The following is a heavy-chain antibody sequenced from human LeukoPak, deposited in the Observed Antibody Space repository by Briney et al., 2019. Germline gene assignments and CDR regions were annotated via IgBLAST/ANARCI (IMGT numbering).Heavy chain of an antibody. CDR2: IYHSGST. D-gene: IGHD3-10*01. V-gene: IGHV4-30-2*01. CDR3: ASAMVRGVIPSPFDY. CDR1: GGSISSGGYS. Sequence: SETLSLTCAVSGGSISSGGYSWSWIRQPPGKGLEWIGYIYHSGSTYYNPSLKSRVTISVDRSKNQFSLKLSSVTAADTAVYYCASAMVRGVIPSPFDYWGQGTLVTVSS. J-gene: IGHJ4*02.